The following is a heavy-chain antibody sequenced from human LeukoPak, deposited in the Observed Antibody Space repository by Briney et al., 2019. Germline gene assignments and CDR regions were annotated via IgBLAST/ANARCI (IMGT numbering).Heavy chain of an antibody. CDR3: ASGSGSYRTPYYYMDV. D-gene: IGHD3-10*01. V-gene: IGHV3-53*01. CDR2: IYSGGST. J-gene: IGHJ6*03. Sequence: GGALRLSCAASGFTVSSNYMSWVRQAPGKGLEWDSVIYSGGSTYYADSVKGRFTISRDNSKNTLYLQMNSLRAEDTAVYYCASGSGSYRTPYYYMDVWGTGTTVTVSS. CDR1: GFTVSSNY.